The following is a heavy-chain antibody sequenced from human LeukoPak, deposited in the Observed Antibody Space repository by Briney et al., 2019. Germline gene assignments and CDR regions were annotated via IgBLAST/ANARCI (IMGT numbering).Heavy chain of an antibody. D-gene: IGHD3-22*01. Sequence: GGSLSLSCAASGLTLRSYEMTWVRQAPGKGQEWVSYISSSGNTIYYAESVKGRFTISRDNAKNSLYLQMNSLRAEDTALYYCARTNYYDISGYDCWGQGTLVTVSS. V-gene: IGHV3-48*03. CDR1: GLTLRSYE. CDR3: ARTNYYDISGYDC. CDR2: ISSSGNTI. J-gene: IGHJ4*02.